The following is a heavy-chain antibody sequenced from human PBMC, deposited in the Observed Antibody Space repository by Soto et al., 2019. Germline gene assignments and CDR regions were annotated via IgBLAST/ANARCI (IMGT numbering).Heavy chain of an antibody. J-gene: IGHJ3*02. CDR3: AKGPDHYDSGRYYYNAFDI. D-gene: IGHD3-22*01. CDR1: GGSFSGYY. V-gene: IGHV4-34*01. CDR2: INHSGST. Sequence: PSETLSLTCAVYGGSFSGYYWSWIRQPPGKGLEWIGEINHSGSTNCNPSLKSRVTISVDTSKNQFSLKLSSVTAADTAVYYCAKGPDHYDSGRYYYNAFDIWGQGTKVTVSS.